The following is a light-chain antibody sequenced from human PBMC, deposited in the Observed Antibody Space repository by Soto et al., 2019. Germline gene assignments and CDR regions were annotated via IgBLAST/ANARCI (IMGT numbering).Light chain of an antibody. CDR3: GTWDSSLSGGHVV. J-gene: IGLJ2*01. Sequence: QSVLTQPPSVSAAPGQKVTISCSGSSSNIGNNHVSWYQQLPGAAPKLLIYENNKRPSGILDRFSGSKSGTSATLGITGLQTGDEDDYYCGTWDSSLSGGHVVFGGGTKLTVL. CDR1: SSNIGNNH. CDR2: ENN. V-gene: IGLV1-51*02.